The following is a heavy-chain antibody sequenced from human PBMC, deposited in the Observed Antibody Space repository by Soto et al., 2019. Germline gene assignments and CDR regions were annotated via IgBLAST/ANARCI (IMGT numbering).Heavy chain of an antibody. CDR3: ARQHDDYWGGFNWFDP. CDR1: GGTFSSYA. V-gene: IGHV1-69*13. CDR2: IIPIFGTA. Sequence: GASVKVSCKSSGGTFSSYAISCVRQAPGQGLEWMGGIIPIFGTANYAQKFQGRVTITAGESTSTAYMELSSLRSEDTAVYYCARQHDDYWGGFNWFDPWGQGTLVTVSS. D-gene: IGHD3-3*01. J-gene: IGHJ5*02.